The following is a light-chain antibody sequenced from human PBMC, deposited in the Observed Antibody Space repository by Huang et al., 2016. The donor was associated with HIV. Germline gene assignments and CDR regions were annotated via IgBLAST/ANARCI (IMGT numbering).Light chain of an antibody. CDR1: QSVGSY. CDR3: HQHSSWPGT. V-gene: IGKV3-11*01. Sequence: DIVLTQSPATLSLSPGERATLSCRAGQSVGSYLAWYQQTPGQAPRLLGADASHRATGIPDRFSGSGSGTDFTLTISSLEPEDFVVYYCHQHSSWPGTFGQGTRVEIK. CDR2: DAS. J-gene: IGKJ1*01.